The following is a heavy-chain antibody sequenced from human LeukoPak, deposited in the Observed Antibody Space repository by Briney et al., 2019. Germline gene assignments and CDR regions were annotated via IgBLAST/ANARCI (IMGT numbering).Heavy chain of an antibody. CDR3: ARERKITIFGVACDY. V-gene: IGHV1-2*06. CDR2: INPNGGGT. D-gene: IGHD3-3*01. J-gene: IGHJ4*02. Sequence: ASVKVSCKASGYTFTSYGISWVRQAPGQGLEWMGRINPNGGGTNYARKFQGRVTMTSDTSISTAYMELSRLKSDDTAVYYCARERKITIFGVACDYWGQGTLVTVPS. CDR1: GYTFTSYG.